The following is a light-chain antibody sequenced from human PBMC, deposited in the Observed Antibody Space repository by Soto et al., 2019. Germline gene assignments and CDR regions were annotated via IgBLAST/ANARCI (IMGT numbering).Light chain of an antibody. CDR2: EVS. Sequence: QSVLTQPASVSGSPGQSITISCTGTTSDVGGHKYVSWYQQHPGKAPKFMIYEVSNRPAGVSNRFSGSKSGNTAYLTISGLQAEDEADYYGSSYTISFTHVLFGGGTKVTVL. CDR1: TSDVGGHKY. J-gene: IGLJ2*01. V-gene: IGLV2-14*01. CDR3: SSYTISFTHVL.